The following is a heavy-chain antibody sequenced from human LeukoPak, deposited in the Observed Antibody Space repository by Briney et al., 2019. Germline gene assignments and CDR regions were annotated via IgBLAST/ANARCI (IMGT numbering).Heavy chain of an antibody. CDR1: GGSFSGYY. CDR3: ARGLQEGATSRLDY. CDR2: INHSGST. D-gene: IGHD1-26*01. V-gene: IGHV4-34*01. J-gene: IGHJ4*02. Sequence: PSETLSLTCAVYGGSFSGYYWSWIRQPPGKGLEWIGEINHSGSTNYNPSLKSRVTISVDTSKNQFSLKLSSVTAADTAVYYCARGLQEGATSRLDYWGQGTLVTVSS.